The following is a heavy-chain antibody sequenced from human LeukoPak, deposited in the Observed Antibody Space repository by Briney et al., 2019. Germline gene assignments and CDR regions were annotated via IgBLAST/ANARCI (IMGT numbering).Heavy chain of an antibody. D-gene: IGHD4-17*01. CDR2: ISSSSSYI. CDR1: GFTFSSYS. Sequence: GGSLRLSCAASGFTFSSYSMNWVRQAPGQGLEWVSSISSSSSYIYYADSVKGRLTISRDNAKNSLDLQMNSLRAEDTAVYYFARAGYGDSYYYGMDVWGQGTTVTVSS. J-gene: IGHJ6*02. V-gene: IGHV3-21*01. CDR3: ARAGYGDSYYYGMDV.